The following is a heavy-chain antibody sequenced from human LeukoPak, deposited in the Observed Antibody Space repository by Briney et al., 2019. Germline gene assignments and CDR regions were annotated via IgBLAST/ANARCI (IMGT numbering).Heavy chain of an antibody. CDR2: IDPSDSYT. CDR3: ARGGHEYCSSSPFDY. CDR1: GYSFTGYW. J-gene: IGHJ4*02. Sequence: PGESLRISCKGSGYSFTGYWISWVRQMPGKGLEWMGRIDPSDSYTNYSPSFQGHVTISADKSISTAYLQWSSLKASDTAMYYCARGGHEYCSSSPFDYWGQGTLVTVSS. D-gene: IGHD6-6*01. V-gene: IGHV5-10-1*01.